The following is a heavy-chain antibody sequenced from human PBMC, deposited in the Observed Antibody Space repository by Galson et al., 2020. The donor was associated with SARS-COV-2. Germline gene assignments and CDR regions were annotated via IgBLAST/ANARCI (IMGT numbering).Heavy chain of an antibody. D-gene: IGHD2-8*01. CDR3: AGDDPGVNTTNGVVY. J-gene: IGHJ4*02. CDR1: GGSISSYY. Sequence: SETLSLTCTVSGGSISSYYWSWIRQPPGKGLEWIGYIYYSGSTNYNPSLKSRLTITIDPSKNQFSLRVTSVTAADTALYYCAGDDPGVNTTNGVVYWGQEALVTVS. V-gene: IGHV4-59*01. CDR2: IYYSGST.